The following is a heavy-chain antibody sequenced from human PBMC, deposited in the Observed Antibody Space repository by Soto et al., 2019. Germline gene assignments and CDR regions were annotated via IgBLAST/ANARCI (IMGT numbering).Heavy chain of an antibody. J-gene: IGHJ5*02. D-gene: IGHD1-26*01. CDR3: AKVRVRVGATYSFGP. V-gene: IGHV3-9*01. Sequence: GGSLRLSCAASGFTFDDYAMHWVRQAPGKGLEWVSGISWNSGSIAYADSVKGRFTISRDNAKNSLYLQMNRLRAEDTALYYCAKVRVRVGATYSFGPWGQGTLVTVSS. CDR2: ISWNSGSI. CDR1: GFTFDDYA.